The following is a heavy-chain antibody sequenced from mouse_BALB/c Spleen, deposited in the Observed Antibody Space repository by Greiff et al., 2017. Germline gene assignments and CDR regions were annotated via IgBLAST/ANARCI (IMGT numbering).Heavy chain of an antibody. Sequence: EVMLVESGGGLVKPGGSLKLSCAASGFTFSSYAMSWVRQTPEKRLEWVASISSGGSTYYPDSVKGRFTISRDNARNILYLQMSSLRSEDTAMYYCARGGSSYEGAMDYWGQGTSVTVSS. V-gene: IGHV5-6-5*01. J-gene: IGHJ4*01. CDR1: GFTFSSYA. D-gene: IGHD1-1*01. CDR3: ARGGSSYEGAMDY. CDR2: ISSGGST.